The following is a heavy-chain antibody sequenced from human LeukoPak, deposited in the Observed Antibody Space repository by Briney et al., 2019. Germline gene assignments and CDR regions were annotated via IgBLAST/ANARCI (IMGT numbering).Heavy chain of an antibody. J-gene: IGHJ4*02. CDR2: ISYGGSNK. V-gene: IGHV3-30*03. D-gene: IGHD2-15*01. CDR3: ARPYCSGGSCYFHFDY. Sequence: GGSLRLSCAASGFTFSSYDMHWVRQAPGKGLEWVAVISYGGSNKYYADSVKGRFTISRDNSKNTLYLQMNSLRAEDTAVYYCARPYCSGGSCYFHFDYWGQGTLVTVSS. CDR1: GFTFSSYD.